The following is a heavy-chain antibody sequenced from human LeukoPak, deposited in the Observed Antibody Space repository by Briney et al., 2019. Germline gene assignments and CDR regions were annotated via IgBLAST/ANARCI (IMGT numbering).Heavy chain of an antibody. D-gene: IGHD6-13*01. CDR2: ISGSGGST. Sequence: GGSLRLSCAASGFTYSSYAMSWVRQAPGKGLEWVSAISGSGGSTYYADSVKGRFTISRDNSKKTLYLQMNSLRAEDTAVYYCAKDRIAAAGYFDYWGQGTLVTVSS. V-gene: IGHV3-23*01. CDR1: GFTYSSYA. CDR3: AKDRIAAAGYFDY. J-gene: IGHJ4*02.